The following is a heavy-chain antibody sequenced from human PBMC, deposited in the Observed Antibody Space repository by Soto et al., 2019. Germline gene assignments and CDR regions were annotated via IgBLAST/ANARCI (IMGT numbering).Heavy chain of an antibody. CDR2: IIPIFGTA. Sequence: SVKVSCKASGGTFSSYAISWVRQAPGQGLEWMGGIIPIFGTANYAQKFQGRVTITADESTSTAYMELSSLRSEDTAVYYCAGPLGPAAMSGAFDIWGQGTMVTVSS. V-gene: IGHV1-69*13. CDR3: AGPLGPAAMSGAFDI. CDR1: GGTFSSYA. J-gene: IGHJ3*02. D-gene: IGHD2-2*01.